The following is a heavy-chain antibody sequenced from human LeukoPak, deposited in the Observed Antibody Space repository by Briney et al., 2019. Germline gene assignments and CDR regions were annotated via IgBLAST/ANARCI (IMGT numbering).Heavy chain of an antibody. CDR2: IHTSGSN. CDR3: ARLTAAVLLGAFDH. D-gene: IGHD3-16*01. V-gene: IGHV4-4*09. Sequence: SETLSLTCAVSGVSISPYYWAWIRQPPGKGLEWIGYIHTSGSNNQYPSLKSRVTISVDKSKNHFSLRLTSVTAAATAVYYCARLTAAVLLGAFDHLGQGTMVTVSS. J-gene: IGHJ3*01. CDR1: GVSISPYY.